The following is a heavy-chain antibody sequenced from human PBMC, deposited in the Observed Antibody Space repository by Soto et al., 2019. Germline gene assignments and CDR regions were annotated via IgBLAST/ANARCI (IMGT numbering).Heavy chain of an antibody. J-gene: IGHJ6*02. CDR1: GGSFSGYY. Sequence: SEALSLTCAVYGGSFSGYYWSWIRQPPGKGLECIGEINHSGSTNYNPSLKSRVTISVDTSKNQFSLKLSSVTAADTAVYYCARGLLGSGSYYKYYYYYGMDVWGQGTTVTVSS. D-gene: IGHD3-10*01. V-gene: IGHV4-34*01. CDR2: INHSGST. CDR3: ARGLLGSGSYYKYYYYYGMDV.